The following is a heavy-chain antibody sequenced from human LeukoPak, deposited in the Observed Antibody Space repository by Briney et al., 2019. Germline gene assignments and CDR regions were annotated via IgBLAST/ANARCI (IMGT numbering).Heavy chain of an antibody. CDR1: GYTFTSYG. Sequence: ASVKVSCKASGYTFTSYGIIWVRQAPGQGLEWMGWISAYNGNTNYAQKLQGRVTMTTDTSTSTAYMELRSLRSDDTAVYYCARDSFSGYASRMDYWGQGTLVTVSS. D-gene: IGHD5-12*01. CDR3: ARDSFSGYASRMDY. CDR2: ISAYNGNT. V-gene: IGHV1-18*01. J-gene: IGHJ4*02.